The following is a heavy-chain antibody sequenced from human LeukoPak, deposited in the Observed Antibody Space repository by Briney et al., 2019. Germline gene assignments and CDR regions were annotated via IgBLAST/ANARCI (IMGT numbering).Heavy chain of an antibody. J-gene: IGHJ5*02. V-gene: IGHV1-2*02. D-gene: IGHD4-11*01. CDR3: ARAGGVTVTTT. Sequence: ASVKVSCKASGYTFTEHFIHWVRQAPGQGLEWMGWINPNNGGTKYAQKFQGRVTMTRDTSISTAFMELSRLRSDDTATYYCARAGGVTVTTTWGQGTLVTVSS. CDR2: INPNNGGT. CDR1: GYTFTEHF.